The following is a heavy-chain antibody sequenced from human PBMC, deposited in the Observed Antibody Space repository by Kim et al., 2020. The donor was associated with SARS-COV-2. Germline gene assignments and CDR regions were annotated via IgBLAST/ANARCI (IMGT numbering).Heavy chain of an antibody. V-gene: IGHV4-34*01. CDR3: ARQVVVAATPPWFDS. CDR1: GGSFSGYY. Sequence: SETLSLTCAVYGGSFSGYYWSWIRQPPGKGLEWIGEINHSGSTNYNPSLKSRVTISVDTSKNQFSLKLSSVTAADTAVYYCARQVVVAATPPWFDSWGQGTLVTVSS. J-gene: IGHJ5*01. D-gene: IGHD2-15*01. CDR2: INHSGST.